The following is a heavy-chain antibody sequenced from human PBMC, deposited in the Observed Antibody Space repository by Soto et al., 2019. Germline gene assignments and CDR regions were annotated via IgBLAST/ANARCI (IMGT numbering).Heavy chain of an antibody. CDR3: ARDRGPGTTCYLDD. D-gene: IGHD1-7*01. Sequence: SETLSLTCTVSGASISSVGYYWSWSRQHPGKGLEWIGYIYYRGSTYYNPSLKSRVTISADTSKNHFSLKLNSVTAADTAVSPRARDRGPGTTCYLDDRGQAALVTVSS. V-gene: IGHV4-31*03. CDR1: GASISSVGYY. J-gene: IGHJ4*02. CDR2: IYYRGST.